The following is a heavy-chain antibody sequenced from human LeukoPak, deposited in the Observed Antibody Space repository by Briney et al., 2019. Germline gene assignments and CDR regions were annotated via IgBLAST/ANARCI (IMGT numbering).Heavy chain of an antibody. CDR2: ISAYNYNT. J-gene: IGHJ5*02. V-gene: IGHV1-18*01. Sequence: ASVKVSCKASGYMFTNYGISWVRQAPGQGLEWMGWISAYNYNTNYAQKFHDRVTMTTDTSTSTDYLELSSLRSEDTAVYYCARDNSVRDEAWWFNPWGQGTLVTVSS. D-gene: IGHD5-24*01. CDR1: GYMFTNYG. CDR3: ARDNSVRDEAWWFNP.